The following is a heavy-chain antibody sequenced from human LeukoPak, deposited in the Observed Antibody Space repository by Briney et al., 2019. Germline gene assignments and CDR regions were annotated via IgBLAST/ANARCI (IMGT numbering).Heavy chain of an antibody. CDR1: GVFISSDNW. Sequence: SETLSLTCAVYGVFISSDNWWTWVRQPPGKGLEWIGETHRSGDTKYNPSLNGRVTISMDNSKSQLSLNLISVTAADTAIYFCATRHHSRTYMVPLDSWGQGTLVTVSS. CDR2: THRSGDT. D-gene: IGHD3-10*01. CDR3: ATRHHSRTYMVPLDS. J-gene: IGHJ4*02. V-gene: IGHV4/OR15-8*02.